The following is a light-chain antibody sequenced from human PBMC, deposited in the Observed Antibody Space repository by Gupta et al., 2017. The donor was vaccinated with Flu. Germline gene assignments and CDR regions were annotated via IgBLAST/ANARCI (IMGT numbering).Light chain of an antibody. CDR2: GAS. CDR1: QDIRNY. CDR3: QQDDDLPDT. V-gene: IGKV1-33*01. J-gene: IGKJ3*01. Sequence: DIQMTQSPSSLSASVGDRVTITCQASQDIRNYLNWYQQKPGKAPKLLISGASNLETGVPSRFSGSGSGTDFTFTISGLQPEDLATYYCQQDDDLPDTFGHGTKVDIK.